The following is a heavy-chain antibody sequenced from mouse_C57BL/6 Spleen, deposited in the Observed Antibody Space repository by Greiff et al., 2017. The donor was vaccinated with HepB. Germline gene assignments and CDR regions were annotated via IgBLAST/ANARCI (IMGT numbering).Heavy chain of an antibody. CDR3: ARDRDPYAMDY. CDR2: ISDGGSYT. V-gene: IGHV5-4*01. D-gene: IGHD3-3*01. Sequence: EVKLEESGGGLVKPGGSLKLSCAASGFTFSSYAMSWVRQTPEKRLEWVATISDGGSYTYYPDNVKGRFTISRDNAKNNLYLQMSHLKSEDTAMYYCARDRDPYAMDYWGQGTSVTVSS. CDR1: GFTFSSYA. J-gene: IGHJ4*01.